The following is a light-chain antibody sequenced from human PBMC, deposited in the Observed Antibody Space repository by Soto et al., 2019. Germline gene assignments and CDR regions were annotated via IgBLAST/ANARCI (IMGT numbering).Light chain of an antibody. V-gene: IGLV2-14*03. J-gene: IGLJ1*01. Sequence: QSVLTQPASVFGSPGQSITISCTGTSRDVGGYNYVSWYQQHPGKGPKLMIYEVSNRPSGVSNRFSGSKSGNTATLTISGLQAEDEADYYCSSYTSTTTRVFGTGTKVTVL. CDR3: SSYTSTTTRV. CDR2: EVS. CDR1: SRDVGGYNY.